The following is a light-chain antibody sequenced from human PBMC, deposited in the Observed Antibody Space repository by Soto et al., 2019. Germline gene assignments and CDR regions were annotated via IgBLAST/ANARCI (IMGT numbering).Light chain of an antibody. CDR2: AAS. CDR3: QQYTSYSNT. Sequence: IQLTQSPSSLSASVGDRVTITCRASQGISSYLAWYQQKPGKAPKLLIYAASTLQSGVPSRFSGSGSGTESTLTISSLQPDDFATYYCQQYTSYSNTFGQGTRLEIK. CDR1: QGISSY. J-gene: IGKJ5*01. V-gene: IGKV1-9*01.